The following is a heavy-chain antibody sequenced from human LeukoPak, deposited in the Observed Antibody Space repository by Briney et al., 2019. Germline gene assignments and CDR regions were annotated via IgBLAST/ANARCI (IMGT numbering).Heavy chain of an antibody. Sequence: SSETLSLTCAVYGGSFSGYYWSWIRQPPGKGLEWIGEINHSGSTNYNPSLKSRVTISVDTSKNQSSLKLSSVTAADTAVYYCARLSRGYCSSTSCFPRHPKSYYYGMDVWGQGTTVTVSS. V-gene: IGHV4-34*01. CDR1: GGSFSGYY. CDR2: INHSGST. J-gene: IGHJ6*02. D-gene: IGHD2-2*01. CDR3: ARLSRGYCSSTSCFPRHPKSYYYGMDV.